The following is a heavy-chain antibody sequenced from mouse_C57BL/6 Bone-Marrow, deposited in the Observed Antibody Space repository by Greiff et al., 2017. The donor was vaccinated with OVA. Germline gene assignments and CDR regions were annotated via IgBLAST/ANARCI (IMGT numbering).Heavy chain of an antibody. Sequence: DVQLQESGPELVKPGASVKISCKASGYSFTGYYMNWVKQSPEKSLEWIGEINPSTGGTTYNQKFKAKATLTVDKSSSTAYMQLKSLTSEDSAVYYCARPPPNYYGSSYSYWYFDVWGTGTTVTVSS. J-gene: IGHJ1*03. V-gene: IGHV1-42*01. CDR2: INPSTGGT. CDR1: GYSFTGYY. D-gene: IGHD1-1*01. CDR3: ARPPPNYYGSSYSYWYFDV.